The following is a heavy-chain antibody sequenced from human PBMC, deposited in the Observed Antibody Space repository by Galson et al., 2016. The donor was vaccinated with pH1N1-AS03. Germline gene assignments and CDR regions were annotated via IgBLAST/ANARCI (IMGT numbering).Heavy chain of an antibody. V-gene: IGHV4-30-2*01. CDR1: GDSISSGKYS. CDR2: IYPRGTA. Sequence: LSLTCAVSGDSISSGKYSWSWIRQPPGKGLEWIGYIYPRGTAYYTPSLQSRVTISLDRSKNQFSLKLNSVTAADTAVYYCAGPMVRDCEMNYFLDVRGKGTTVTVSS. J-gene: IGHJ6*03. D-gene: IGHD4/OR15-4a*01. CDR3: AGPMVRDCEMNYFLDV.